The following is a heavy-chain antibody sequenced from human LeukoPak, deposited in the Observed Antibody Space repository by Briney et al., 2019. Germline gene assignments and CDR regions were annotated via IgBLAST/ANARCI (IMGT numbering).Heavy chain of an antibody. Sequence: GGSLRLSCAASGLTLSTDYMSWVRQAPGKGLEWVSVIYSSGSTYYSDSVKGRFTISRDNSKNTIYLQMNSLRVEDTAVYYCARDARGSGTYTFDYWGQGTLVTVSS. V-gene: IGHV3-66*01. CDR3: ARDARGSGTYTFDY. CDR2: IYSSGST. CDR1: GLTLSTDY. J-gene: IGHJ4*02. D-gene: IGHD3-10*01.